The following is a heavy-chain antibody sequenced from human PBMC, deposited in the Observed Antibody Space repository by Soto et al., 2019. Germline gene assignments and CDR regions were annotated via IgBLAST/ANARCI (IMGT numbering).Heavy chain of an antibody. CDR1: GYTFTSYD. CDR2: MNPNSGNT. CDR3: ARGNGGCTNGVCYYYYGMDV. J-gene: IGHJ6*02. V-gene: IGHV1-8*01. Sequence: ASVKVSCKASGYTFTSYDINWVRQATGQGLEWMGWMNPNSGNTGYAQKFQGRVTMTRNTSISTAYMELSSLRSEDTAVYYCARGNGGCTNGVCYYYYGMDVWGQGTMVTVSS. D-gene: IGHD2-8*01.